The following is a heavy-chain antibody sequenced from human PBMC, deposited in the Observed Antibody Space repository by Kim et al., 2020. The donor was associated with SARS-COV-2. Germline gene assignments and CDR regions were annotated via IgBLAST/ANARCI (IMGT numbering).Heavy chain of an antibody. D-gene: IGHD3-9*01. J-gene: IGHJ6*02. V-gene: IGHV3-30*04. CDR2: ITYDGSNK. Sequence: GGSLRLSCAASGFTFSSYAMHWVRQAPGKGLEWVAVITYDGSNKYYADSVKGRFTISRDNSKNTLYLQMNSLRAEDTAVYYCARDGGLRYLDWSQQPKNDNYYGMDVWGQGTTVTVSS. CDR3: ARDGGLRYLDWSQQPKNDNYYGMDV. CDR1: GFTFSSYA.